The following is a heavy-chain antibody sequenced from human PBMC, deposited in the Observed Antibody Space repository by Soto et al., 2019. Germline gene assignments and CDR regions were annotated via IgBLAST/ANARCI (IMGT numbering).Heavy chain of an antibody. CDR2: VSYSGTT. J-gene: IGHJ4*02. V-gene: IGHV4-61*01. Sequence: SETLALGCTVSGVSVSGGIVYWAGIRQPPGKGLEWIGFVSYSGTTNYKPSLKSRVTISVDTSRSQISLKVSSLTAADMAVYYCARGATVTQFDYWGRGTLV. D-gene: IGHD4-17*01. CDR1: GVSVSGGIVY. CDR3: ARGATVTQFDY.